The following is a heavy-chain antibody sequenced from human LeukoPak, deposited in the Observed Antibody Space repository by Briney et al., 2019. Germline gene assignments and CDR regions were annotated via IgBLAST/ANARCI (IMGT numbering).Heavy chain of an antibody. CDR2: IYHSGST. V-gene: IGHV4-38-2*01. J-gene: IGHJ3*02. D-gene: IGHD2-15*01. CDR1: GYSISSGYY. Sequence: ETLSLTCAVSGYSISSGYYWGWIRQPPGKGLEWIGSIYHSGSTYYNPSLKSRVTISVDTSKNQFSLKLSSVTAADTAVYYCARPDIYCSGGSYYPDAFDIWGQGTMVTVSS. CDR3: ARPDIYCSGGSYYPDAFDI.